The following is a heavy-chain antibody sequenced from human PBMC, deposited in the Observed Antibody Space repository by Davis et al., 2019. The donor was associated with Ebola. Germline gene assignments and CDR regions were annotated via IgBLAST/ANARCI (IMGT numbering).Heavy chain of an antibody. Sequence: PGGSLRLSCAASGFTFSDHYMDWVRQAPGKGLEWVGRTRNKANRYTTLYAASVKDRFTISTDDSTDSVYLQMSSLKTEETSVYYCTIEPMSGNWYYVLWGRGTLVTVSS. CDR3: TIEPMSGNWYYVL. CDR1: GFTFSDHY. J-gene: IGHJ2*01. CDR2: TRNKANRYTT. V-gene: IGHV3-72*01. D-gene: IGHD3-22*01.